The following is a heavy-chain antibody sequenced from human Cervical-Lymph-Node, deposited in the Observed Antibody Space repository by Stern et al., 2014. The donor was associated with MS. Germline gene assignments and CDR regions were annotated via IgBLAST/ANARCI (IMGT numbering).Heavy chain of an antibody. V-gene: IGHV4-59*08. J-gene: IGHJ4*02. CDR3: ARLSTAVDF. CDR1: GGSISSRY. Sequence: VQLVESGPGLVKPSETLSLTCAVSGGSISSRYWGWIRQPPGKGLVWIGLISHSGDPNYTPSPKSRVTISLDTPKNQFPLKVPSVTAADTAVYYCARLSTAVDFWGQGTLVTVSS. CDR2: ISHSGDP.